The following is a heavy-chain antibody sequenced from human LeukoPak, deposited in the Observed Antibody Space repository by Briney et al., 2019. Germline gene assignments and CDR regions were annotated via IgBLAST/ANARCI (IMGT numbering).Heavy chain of an antibody. CDR3: ARGQLRFLEWLRPQPRTNWFDP. D-gene: IGHD3-3*01. J-gene: IGHJ5*02. V-gene: IGHV4-34*01. Sequence: TSETLSLTCAIYGESFDGYSWSWIRQSPGKGLEWIGEINLGGSTNYNPSLKSRVTISVDTSKNQFSLKLSSVTAADTAVYYCARGQLRFLEWLRPQPRTNWFDPWGQGTLVTVSS. CDR1: GESFDGYS. CDR2: INLGGST.